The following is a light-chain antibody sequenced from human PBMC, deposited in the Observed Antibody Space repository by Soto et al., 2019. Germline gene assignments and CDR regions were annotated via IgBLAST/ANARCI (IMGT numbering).Light chain of an antibody. CDR2: KVS. CDR3: MQGTHWPT. J-gene: IGKJ1*01. V-gene: IGKV2-30*01. CDR1: QSIVYSDGNIY. Sequence: DIVTPQSPPSLPVTLGQPASISCKSSQSIVYSDGNIYLSWFNQRPGQSPRRLIYKVSNRESGVPDRFSGSGSGTEFTLRISTVEAEDVGVYYCMQGTHWPTFGQGTKVDIK.